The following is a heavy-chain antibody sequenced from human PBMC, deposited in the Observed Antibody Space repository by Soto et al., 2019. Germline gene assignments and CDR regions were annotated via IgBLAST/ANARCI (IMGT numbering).Heavy chain of an antibody. CDR2: ISYDGSNK. D-gene: IGHD2-8*01. J-gene: IGHJ4*02. V-gene: IGHV3-30-3*01. CDR3: ARDNGCCSSYLGY. CDR1: GFTFSSYA. Sequence: QVQLVESGGGVVQPGRSLRLSCAASGFTFSSYAMHWVRQAPGKGLEWVAVISYDGSNKYYADSVKGRFTISRDNSKNTLYLQMNSLRAEDTAVYYCARDNGCCSSYLGYWGQGTLVTVSS.